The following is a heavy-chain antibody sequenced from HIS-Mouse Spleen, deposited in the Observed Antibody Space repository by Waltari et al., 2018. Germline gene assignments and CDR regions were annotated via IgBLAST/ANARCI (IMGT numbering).Heavy chain of an antibody. V-gene: IGHV4-39*07. D-gene: IGHD6-13*01. Sequence: QLQLQESGPGLVKPSETLSLTCTVSGGSISSSSYYWGWIRQPPGKGLEWIGSIYYSESTYYNPSLTSRVTISVDTSKNQFSLKLSSVTAADTAVYYCAREIPYSSSWYDWYFDLWGRGTLVTVSS. CDR2: IYYSEST. CDR3: AREIPYSSSWYDWYFDL. CDR1: GGSISSSSYY. J-gene: IGHJ2*01.